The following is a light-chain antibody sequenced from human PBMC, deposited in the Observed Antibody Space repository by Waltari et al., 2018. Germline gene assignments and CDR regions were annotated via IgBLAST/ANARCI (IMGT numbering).Light chain of an antibody. CDR2: DAS. Sequence: DIQMTQSPSSLSASVGDRVTITCQASQDIKENINWYHQKPGKAPKVLIYDASNLETGIPSSFSGSGSGTDFSLTISSLQPEDIGTYYCQQFDDLPITFGQGTRLDFK. CDR1: QDIKEN. CDR3: QQFDDLPIT. V-gene: IGKV1-33*01. J-gene: IGKJ5*01.